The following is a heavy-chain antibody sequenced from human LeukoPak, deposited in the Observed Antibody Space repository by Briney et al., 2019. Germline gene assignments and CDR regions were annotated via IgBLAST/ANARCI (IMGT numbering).Heavy chain of an antibody. CDR2: INHSGST. CDR3: ARVNPGLRYFGY. Sequence: PSETLSLTCAVYGGSFSGYNWSWIRQPPGLGLEWIGEINHSGSTNYNPSLKSRVTISVDTSKNQFSLKLSSVTAADTAVYYCARVNPGLRYFGYWGQGTLVTVSS. V-gene: IGHV4-34*01. D-gene: IGHD3-9*01. CDR1: GGSFSGYN. J-gene: IGHJ4*02.